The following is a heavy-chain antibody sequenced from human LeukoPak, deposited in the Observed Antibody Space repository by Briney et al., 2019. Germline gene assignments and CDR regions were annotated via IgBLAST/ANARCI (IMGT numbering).Heavy chain of an antibody. CDR3: ARGHPHSSSYYGSFDF. Sequence: GGSLRLSCVGSGFTSIAYALTWARQAPGKGLEWVAVIWYDGSNKYYADSVKGRFTISRDNSKNTLYLQMNSLRAEDTAVYYCARGHPHSSSYYGSFDFWGQGTLVTVSS. CDR1: GFTSIAYA. CDR2: IWYDGSNK. V-gene: IGHV3-33*08. J-gene: IGHJ4*02. D-gene: IGHD6-13*01.